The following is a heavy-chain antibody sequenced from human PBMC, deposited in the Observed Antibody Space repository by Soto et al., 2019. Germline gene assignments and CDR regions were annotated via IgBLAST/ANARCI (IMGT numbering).Heavy chain of an antibody. Sequence: GESLKISCKGSGYSFTSYWIGWVRQMPGKGLEWMGIIYPGDSDTRYSPSFQGQVTISADRSISTAYLQWSSLKASDTAMYYCARQRGSSSFRDYYYYYGMDVWGQGTTVTVSS. CDR3: ARQRGSSSFRDYYYYYGMDV. V-gene: IGHV5-51*01. CDR2: IYPGDSDT. D-gene: IGHD6-6*01. CDR1: GYSFTSYW. J-gene: IGHJ6*02.